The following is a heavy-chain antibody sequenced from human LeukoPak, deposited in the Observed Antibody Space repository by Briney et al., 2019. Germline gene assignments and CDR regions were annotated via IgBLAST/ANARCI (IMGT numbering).Heavy chain of an antibody. Sequence: GASVNVSCKASGYTFTGFYMYSVRQAPGQGLEGMGWISAYNGNTNYAQKLQGRVTMTTDTSTSTAYMELRSLRSDDTAVYYCARIFWAGSRCFDYWGQGTLVTVSS. J-gene: IGHJ4*02. CDR2: ISAYNGNT. CDR1: GYTFTGFY. CDR3: ARIFWAGSRCFDY. V-gene: IGHV1-18*04. D-gene: IGHD3-3*01.